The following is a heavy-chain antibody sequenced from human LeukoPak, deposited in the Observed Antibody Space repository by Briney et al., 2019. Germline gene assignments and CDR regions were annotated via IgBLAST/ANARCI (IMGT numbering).Heavy chain of an antibody. CDR3: AREGGSNVDY. CDR1: GFTFRTYS. CDR2: ISSSGTHI. J-gene: IGHJ4*02. V-gene: IGHV3-21*04. D-gene: IGHD3-16*01. Sequence: GGSLRLSCAASGFTFRTYSVNWVRQAPGKGLEWVSSISSSGTHIYYAYSVKGRFTISRDNAMNSLYLQMNSLRAEDTAVYYCAREGGSNVDYWGQGTLVTVSS.